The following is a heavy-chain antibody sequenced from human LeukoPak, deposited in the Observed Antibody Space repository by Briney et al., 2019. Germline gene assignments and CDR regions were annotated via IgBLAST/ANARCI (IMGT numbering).Heavy chain of an antibody. V-gene: IGHV1-24*01. D-gene: IGHD2-2*01. CDR2: FDPEDGET. Sequence: GASVKVSCKVSGYTLTELSMHWVRQAPGKGLEWMGGFDPEDGETIYAQKFQGRVTMTEDTSTDTAYMELSRLRSEDTAVYYCATDILTLSPIQTRGWFDPWGQGTLVTVSS. J-gene: IGHJ5*02. CDR3: ATDILTLSPIQTRGWFDP. CDR1: GYTLTELS.